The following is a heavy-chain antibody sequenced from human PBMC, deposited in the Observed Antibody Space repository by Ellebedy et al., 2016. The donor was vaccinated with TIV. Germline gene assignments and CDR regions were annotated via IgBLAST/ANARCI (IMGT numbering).Heavy chain of an antibody. CDR3: ATFNQYYTYLGV. Sequence: GSLRLXXTVSGDSISSSGDYWVWIRQPPGKGLEWIGTISNRDRTDYNPSLKSRVFILVDASKNQFFLKLTSVTAADTAVYYCATFNQYYTYLGVWGKGTTVIVSS. V-gene: IGHV4-39*01. D-gene: IGHD1-14*01. CDR2: ISNRDRT. J-gene: IGHJ6*03. CDR1: GDSISSSGDY.